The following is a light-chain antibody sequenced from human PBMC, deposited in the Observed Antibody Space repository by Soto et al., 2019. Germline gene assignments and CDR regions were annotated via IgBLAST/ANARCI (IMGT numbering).Light chain of an antibody. V-gene: IGKV3-20*01. Sequence: EIVLTQSPGTLSLSPGERATISCRASQSVSSTYLGWYQQKPGQAPRLLIYGASSRATGIPDRFTGSGSGTDFTLTISRLEPEDFVVYYCQQYGSSPRTFGQGTKVDIK. J-gene: IGKJ1*01. CDR1: QSVSSTY. CDR2: GAS. CDR3: QQYGSSPRT.